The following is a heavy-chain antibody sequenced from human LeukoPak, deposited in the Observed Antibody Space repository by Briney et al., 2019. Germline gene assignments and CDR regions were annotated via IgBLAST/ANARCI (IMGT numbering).Heavy chain of an antibody. CDR2: ISYDGSNK. D-gene: IGHD4-11*01. V-gene: IGHV3-30*04. CDR3: ARDPGDDYTTNWFDP. Sequence: GGSLRLSCAASGFTFSSYAMHWVCQAPGKGLEWVAVISYDGSNKYYADSVKGRFTISRDNSKNTLYLQMNSLRAEDTAVYYCARDPGDDYTTNWFDPWGQGTLVTVS. J-gene: IGHJ5*02. CDR1: GFTFSSYA.